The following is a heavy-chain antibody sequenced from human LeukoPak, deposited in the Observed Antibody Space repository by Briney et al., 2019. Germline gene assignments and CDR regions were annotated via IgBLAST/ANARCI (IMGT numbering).Heavy chain of an antibody. CDR2: IIPIFGTA. CDR1: GGTFSSYA. J-gene: IGHJ3*02. CDR3: AREEDGYNTVEDAFDI. Sequence: SVKVSCKASGGTFSSYAISWVRQAPGQGLEWMGGIIPIFGTANYAQKFQGRVTITADESTSTAYMELSSLRSEDTAVYYCAREEDGYNTVEDAFDIWGQGTMVTVSS. D-gene: IGHD5-24*01. V-gene: IGHV1-69*13.